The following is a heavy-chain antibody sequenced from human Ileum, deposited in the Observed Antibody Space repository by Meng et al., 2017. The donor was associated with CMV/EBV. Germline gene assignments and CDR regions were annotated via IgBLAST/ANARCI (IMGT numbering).Heavy chain of an antibody. CDR2: IYQSGKT. Sequence: SETLSLTCNVSGYDITKGFYWGWIRQPPRKGLEWLGSIYQSGKTYDNSSLKSRVTISVDTSKNQFSLEMRSLTAADTAVYYCARATAVDGNFGHWGPGMLVTVSS. J-gene: IGHJ4*02. CDR1: GYDITKGFY. V-gene: IGHV4-38-2*02. CDR3: ARATAVDGNFGH. D-gene: IGHD6-13*01.